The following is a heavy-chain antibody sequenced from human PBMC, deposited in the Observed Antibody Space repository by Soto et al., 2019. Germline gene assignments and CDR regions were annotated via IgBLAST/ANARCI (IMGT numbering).Heavy chain of an antibody. CDR1: GFTFSSYG. V-gene: IGHV3-30*18. Sequence: GGSLRLSCAASGFTFSSYGMHWVRQAPGKGLEWVAVISYDGSNKYYADSVKGRFTISRDNSKNTLYLQMNSLRAEDTAVYYCAKTLIVTAIEYFDYWGQGTLVTVSS. CDR3: AKTLIVTAIEYFDY. CDR2: ISYDGSNK. D-gene: IGHD2-21*02. J-gene: IGHJ4*02.